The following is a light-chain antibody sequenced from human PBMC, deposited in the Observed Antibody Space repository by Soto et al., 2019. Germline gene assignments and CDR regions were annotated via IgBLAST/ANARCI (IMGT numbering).Light chain of an antibody. Sequence: QSVLTQPASVSGSPGQSITISCTGTSSDVGSYNLVSWYQQHPGKAPKLMIYDVSNRPSGVSNRFSGSKSGNTASLTISGLQAEDEADYYCCSYAGSSTPYVFGTGTKLTVL. CDR3: CSYAGSSTPYV. CDR1: SSDVGSYNL. V-gene: IGLV2-23*02. J-gene: IGLJ1*01. CDR2: DVS.